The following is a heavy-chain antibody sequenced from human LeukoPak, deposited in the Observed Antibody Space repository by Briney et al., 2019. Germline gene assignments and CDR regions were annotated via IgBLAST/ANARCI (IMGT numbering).Heavy chain of an antibody. D-gene: IGHD3-10*01. CDR1: GFTFTSSA. CDR2: IVVGSGNT. CDR3: GADLTMVRGVPRWFDP. J-gene: IGHJ5*02. Sequence: SVKVSCKASGFTFTSSAMQWVRQARGQRLEWIGWIVVGSGNTNYAQKFQERVTITSDMSTSTTYMELSSLRSEDTAVYYCGADLTMVRGVPRWFDPWGQGTLVTGSS. V-gene: IGHV1-58*02.